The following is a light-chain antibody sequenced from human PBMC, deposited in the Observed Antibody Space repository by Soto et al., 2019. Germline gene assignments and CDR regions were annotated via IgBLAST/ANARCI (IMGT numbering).Light chain of an antibody. V-gene: IGKV3-20*01. Sequence: EIVLTQSPGTLSLSPGERATLSCRASQSVSSTYLAWYQQKLGQAPRLLVYGTSSRATGIPARFSGSGSGTDFPLSISRLEPEDFGVYYCQQYENSPWTFGQGTKVEIK. CDR3: QQYENSPWT. CDR2: GTS. J-gene: IGKJ1*01. CDR1: QSVSSTY.